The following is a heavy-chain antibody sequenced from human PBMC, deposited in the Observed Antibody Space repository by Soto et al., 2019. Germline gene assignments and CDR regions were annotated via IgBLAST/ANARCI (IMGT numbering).Heavy chain of an antibody. Sequence: QVQLVQSGAEVKKPGASVKVSCEASGYTFSSYGISWVRQAPGQGFEWMGWISGYNSITRYAQKFQGRVTMTTDTSTGTAYMELRSLRSADTAVYYCARAFGSTDYWGQGTLVTVSS. CDR2: ISGYNSIT. CDR1: GYTFSSYG. D-gene: IGHD6-13*01. CDR3: ARAFGSTDY. J-gene: IGHJ4*02. V-gene: IGHV1-18*01.